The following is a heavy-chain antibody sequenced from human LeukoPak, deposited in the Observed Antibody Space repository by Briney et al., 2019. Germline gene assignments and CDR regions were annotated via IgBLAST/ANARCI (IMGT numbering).Heavy chain of an antibody. D-gene: IGHD2-2*01. V-gene: IGHV3-33*01. CDR1: GFTFSSHG. J-gene: IGHJ4*02. Sequence: GGSLRLSCAASGFTFSSHGMHWVRQAPGKGLEWVATMTFDGSNKYYADSVKGRFTISRDNSQNTLYLQMNSLRAEDTALYYCARRSDCGSTSCYGLFDYWGQGTLVTVSS. CDR2: MTFDGSNK. CDR3: ARRSDCGSTSCYGLFDY.